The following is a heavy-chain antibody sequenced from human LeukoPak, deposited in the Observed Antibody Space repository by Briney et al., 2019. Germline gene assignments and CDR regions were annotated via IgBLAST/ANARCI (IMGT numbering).Heavy chain of an antibody. CDR3: ARGVAGPYYYYYMDV. D-gene: IGHD6-19*01. J-gene: IGHJ6*03. V-gene: IGHV1-69*05. CDR1: GGTFGNYA. Sequence: SVKVSCKASGGTFGNYAIIWVRQAPGQGLEWMGGFIFIFGTSNNAQKFQGRVTMTRDTSISTAYMELSRLTSDDTAVYYCARGVAGPYYYYYMDVWGRGTTVTVSS. CDR2: FIFIFGTS.